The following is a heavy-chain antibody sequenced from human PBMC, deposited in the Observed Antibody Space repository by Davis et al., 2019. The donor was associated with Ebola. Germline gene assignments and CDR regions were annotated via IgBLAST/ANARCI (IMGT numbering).Heavy chain of an antibody. CDR2: INTNTGNP. V-gene: IGHV7-4-1*02. CDR1: GYTFTGYY. CDR3: ARDRDSSGYSSSIDY. J-gene: IGHJ4*02. D-gene: IGHD3-22*01. Sequence: ASVKVSCKASGYTFTGYYMHWVRRAPGQGLEWMGWINTNTGNPTYAQGFTGRFVFSLDTSVSTAYLQISSLKAEDTAVYYCARDRDSSGYSSSIDYWGQGTLVTVSS.